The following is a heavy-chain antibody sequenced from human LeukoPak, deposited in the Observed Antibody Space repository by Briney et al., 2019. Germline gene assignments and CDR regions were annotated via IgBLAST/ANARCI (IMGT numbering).Heavy chain of an antibody. J-gene: IGHJ1*01. CDR1: GFTFSNYA. CDR3: ATFLAIVTARDSLYFQH. Sequence: GGSLRLSCAASGFTFSNYAMSWVRQAPGKGLEWVSGVSGSGGVTYHAESVRGRFTISRDNSKNTLHLQMNSLRAEDTAVYYCATFLAIVTARDSLYFQHWGQGTLVTVSS. V-gene: IGHV3-23*01. D-gene: IGHD3-3*02. CDR2: VSGSGGVT.